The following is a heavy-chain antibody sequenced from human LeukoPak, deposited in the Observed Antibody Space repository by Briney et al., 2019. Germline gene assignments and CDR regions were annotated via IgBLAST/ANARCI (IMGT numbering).Heavy chain of an antibody. V-gene: IGHV3-48*04. CDR3: ARDKGGVGAVY. Sequence: GGSLRLSCAASGFTVSSNYMSWVRQAPGKGLEWVSYISSSSSTIYYADSVKGRFTISRDNAKNSLYLQMNSLRAEDTAVYYCARDKGGVGAVYWGQGTLVTVSS. CDR2: ISSSSSTI. CDR1: GFTVSSNY. J-gene: IGHJ4*02. D-gene: IGHD1-26*01.